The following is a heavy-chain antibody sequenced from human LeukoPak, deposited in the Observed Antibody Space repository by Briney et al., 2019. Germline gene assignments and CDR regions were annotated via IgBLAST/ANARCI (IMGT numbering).Heavy chain of an antibody. D-gene: IGHD3-22*01. CDR1: GGSISSYY. Sequence: SETLSLTCTVSGGSISSYYWSWIRQPAGKGLEWIGHIYTSGNTNYNPSLKSRVTMSVDTSKNQFSLKLRSVTVADTAVYYCARDGYYFDSSGYYFWGQGTLVTVSS. J-gene: IGHJ4*02. CDR3: ARDGYYFDSSGYYF. V-gene: IGHV4-4*07. CDR2: IYTSGNT.